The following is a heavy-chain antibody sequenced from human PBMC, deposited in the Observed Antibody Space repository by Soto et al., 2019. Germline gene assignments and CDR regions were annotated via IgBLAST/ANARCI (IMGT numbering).Heavy chain of an antibody. CDR2: ISAYNGNT. CDR3: SRADCSGGTCRLSYYYGMDF. V-gene: IGHV1-18*01. D-gene: IGHD2-15*01. CDR1: AYSVSHYG. Sequence: GASLKVDSDGSAYSVSHYGMMGVRQATRKGLEWMGWISAYNGNTNYAQQFQGRVTMTTDTSTNTAYMELRSLRSDDSAVYYCSRADCSGGTCRLSYYYGMDFWGQGTTVTFSS. J-gene: IGHJ6*02.